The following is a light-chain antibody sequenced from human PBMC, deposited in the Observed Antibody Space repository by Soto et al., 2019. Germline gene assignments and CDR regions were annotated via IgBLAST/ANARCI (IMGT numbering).Light chain of an antibody. J-gene: IGKJ1*01. CDR2: AAS. V-gene: IGKV1-6*02. CDR3: LQDYSYPWT. CDR1: QAIRND. Sequence: AIQITQSPSSLSASVGDRVTLTCRASQAIRNDLGWYLQKPGKPPKLLIYAASTLQSGVPSRFSGSGSGTDFTLTISRLEPEDFATYYCLQDYSYPWTFGQGTKVDIK.